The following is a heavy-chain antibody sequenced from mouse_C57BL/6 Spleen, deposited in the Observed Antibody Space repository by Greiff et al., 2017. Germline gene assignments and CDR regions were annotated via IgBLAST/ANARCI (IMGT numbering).Heavy chain of an antibody. CDR1: GFTFSNYW. D-gene: IGHD1-1*01. CDR3: TGGYGSSYRD. J-gene: IGHJ2*01. CDR2: IRLKSDNYAT. V-gene: IGHV6-3*01. Sequence: EVKLEESGGGLVQPGGSMKLSCVASGFTFSNYWMNWVRQSPEKGLEWVAQIRLKSDNYATHYAESVKGRFTISRDDSKSSVYLQMNNLRAEDTGIYYCTGGYGSSYRDWGQGTTLTVSS.